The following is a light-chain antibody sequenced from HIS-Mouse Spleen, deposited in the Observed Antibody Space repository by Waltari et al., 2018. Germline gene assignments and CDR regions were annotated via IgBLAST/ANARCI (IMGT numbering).Light chain of an antibody. J-gene: IGLJ3*02. CDR1: SSNIGSNY. V-gene: IGLV1-47*01. CDR3: AAWDDSLSGPV. CDR2: RNN. Sequence: QSVLTQPPSASGTPGQRVTISCAGSSSNIGSNYVDWYQQPPGTAPKLLIYRNNQRPSGVPARFSGSKSGTSASLAISGLRSEDEADYYCAAWDDSLSGPVFGGGTKLTVL.